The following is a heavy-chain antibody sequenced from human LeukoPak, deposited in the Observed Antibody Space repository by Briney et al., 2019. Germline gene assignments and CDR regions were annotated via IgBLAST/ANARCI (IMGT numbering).Heavy chain of an antibody. J-gene: IGHJ4*02. CDR1: GFTFSNHE. D-gene: IGHD3-10*01. Sequence: GGSLRLSCAASGFTFSNHEMNWVRQAPGKGLEWVSYISTGGSTIYYADSVKGRFTISRDNAKNSLYLQMSSLRAEDTAVYYCARDRGGYNYGYCDYWGQGTLVTVSS. CDR2: ISTGGSTI. CDR3: ARDRGGYNYGYCDY. V-gene: IGHV3-48*03.